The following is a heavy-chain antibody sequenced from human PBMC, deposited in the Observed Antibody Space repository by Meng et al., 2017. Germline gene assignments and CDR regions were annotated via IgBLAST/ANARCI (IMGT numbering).Heavy chain of an antibody. Sequence: LRESGPGLVKPSETLSLTCTGSGGSISSSSYYWGWIRQPPGKGLEWIGSIYYSGSTYYNPSLKSRVTISVDTSKNQFSLKLSSVTAADTAVYYCARGRVVNWFDPWGQGTLVTVSS. CDR3: ARGRVVNWFDP. CDR2: IYYSGST. D-gene: IGHD2-15*01. CDR1: GGSISSSSYY. V-gene: IGHV4-39*07. J-gene: IGHJ5*02.